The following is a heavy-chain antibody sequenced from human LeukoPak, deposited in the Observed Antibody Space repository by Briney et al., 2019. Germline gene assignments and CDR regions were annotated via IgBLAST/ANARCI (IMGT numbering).Heavy chain of an antibody. Sequence: GGSLRLSCAASGFTFSSYSMNWVRQAPGKGLEWVSYISSSSSTIYYADSVKGRFTISRDNSKNTLYLQMNSLRAEDTAVYYCARDQYYDRRNVDYWGQGTLVTVSS. J-gene: IGHJ4*02. CDR2: ISSSSSTI. CDR3: ARDQYYDRRNVDY. D-gene: IGHD3-22*01. CDR1: GFTFSSYS. V-gene: IGHV3-48*01.